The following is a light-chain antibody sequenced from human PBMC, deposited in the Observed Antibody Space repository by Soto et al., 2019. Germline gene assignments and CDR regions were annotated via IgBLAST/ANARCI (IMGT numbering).Light chain of an antibody. V-gene: IGKV1-5*03. CDR2: KAS. Sequence: DIQMTKSPSTLSASVGDRVTITCRAGQSISSWLAWYQQKPGKAPKLLIYKASSLESGVPSRFSGSGSGTEFTLTISSLQPDDFATYYCQQYNSYSPVTFGGGTKVDIK. J-gene: IGKJ4*01. CDR1: QSISSW. CDR3: QQYNSYSPVT.